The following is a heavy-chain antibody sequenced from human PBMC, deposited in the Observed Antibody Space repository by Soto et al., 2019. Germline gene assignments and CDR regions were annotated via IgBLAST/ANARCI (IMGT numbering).Heavy chain of an antibody. V-gene: IGHV4-39*01. Sequence: SETLSLTCTVSGGSISSSSYYWGWIRQPPGKGLEWIGSIYYSGSTYYNPSLKSRVTISVDTSKNQFSLKLSSVTAADTAMYYCARGSTTEKVDSWGQGILVTVSS. J-gene: IGHJ4*02. CDR3: ARGSTTEKVDS. CDR1: GGSISSSSYY. CDR2: IYYSGST.